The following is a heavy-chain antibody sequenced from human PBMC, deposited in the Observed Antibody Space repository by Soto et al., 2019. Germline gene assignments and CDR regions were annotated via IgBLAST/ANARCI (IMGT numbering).Heavy chain of an antibody. CDR2: ISSSSSYI. Sequence: EVQLVESGGGLVQPGGSLRLSCAASGFTFSSYSMNWVRQAPGKGLEWVSFISSSSSYIYYADSVKGRFTISRDNAKHSLYLQMNSVKAEDPAVYCFAAVHPGELQFVYCGQRTLVTVSS. D-gene: IGHD1-26*01. CDR1: GFTFSSYS. J-gene: IGHJ4*02. V-gene: IGHV3-21*01. CDR3: AAVHPGELQFVY.